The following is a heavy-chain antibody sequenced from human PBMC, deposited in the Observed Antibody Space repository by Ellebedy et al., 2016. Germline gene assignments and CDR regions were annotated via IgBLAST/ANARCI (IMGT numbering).Heavy chain of an antibody. CDR1: GYTFTDYY. D-gene: IGHD1-26*01. Sequence: ASVKVSCXASGYTFTDYYMHWVRQAPGQGLEWMGWINPNSGGTNYAQKFQGRVTMTRDTSISTAYMELSRLKSDDTAVYYCARASPGSYLGTFDYWGQGTLVTVSS. CDR3: ARASPGSYLGTFDY. CDR2: INPNSGGT. J-gene: IGHJ4*02. V-gene: IGHV1-2*02.